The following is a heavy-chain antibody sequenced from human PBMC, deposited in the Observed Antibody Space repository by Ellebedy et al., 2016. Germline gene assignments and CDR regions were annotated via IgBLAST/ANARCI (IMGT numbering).Heavy chain of an antibody. CDR3: ARSSGWRQYYFDY. D-gene: IGHD6-19*01. V-gene: IGHV1-2*02. CDR1: GYTFTGYY. Sequence: ASVKVSXKASGYTFTGYYMHWVRQAPGQGLEWMGWINPNSGGTNYAQKFQGRVTMTRDTSISTAYMELSRLRSDDTAVYYCARSSGWRQYYFDYWGQGTLVTVSS. J-gene: IGHJ4*02. CDR2: INPNSGGT.